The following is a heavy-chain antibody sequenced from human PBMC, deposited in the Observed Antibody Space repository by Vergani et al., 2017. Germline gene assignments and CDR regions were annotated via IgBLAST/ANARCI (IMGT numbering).Heavy chain of an antibody. V-gene: IGHV2-5*01. J-gene: IGHJ6*02. CDR3: AHSLYEYVWGSYRPSPFYYYYGMDV. Sequence: QITLKESGPTLVKPTQTLTLTCTFSGFSLSTSGVGVGWIRQPPGKALEWLALIYWNDDKRYSPSLKSRLTITKDTSKNQVVLTMTNMDPVDTATYYCAHSLYEYVWGSYRPSPFYYYYGMDVWGQGTTVTVSS. CDR1: GFSLSTSGVG. CDR2: IYWNDDK. D-gene: IGHD3-16*02.